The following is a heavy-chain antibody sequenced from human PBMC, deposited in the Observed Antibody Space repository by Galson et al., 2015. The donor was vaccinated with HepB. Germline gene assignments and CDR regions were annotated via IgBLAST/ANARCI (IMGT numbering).Heavy chain of an antibody. CDR1: GDSVSSNSVA. V-gene: IGHV6-1*01. Sequence: CAISGDSVSSNSVAWHWIRQSPSRGLEWLGRTYYRTKWHNDYAVSVKSRISINPDTSKNQFSLQLNSVTPEDTVVYYCARGHFYAFEIWGQGTMVTVSS. CDR3: ARGHFYAFEI. J-gene: IGHJ3*02. CDR2: TYYRTKWHN.